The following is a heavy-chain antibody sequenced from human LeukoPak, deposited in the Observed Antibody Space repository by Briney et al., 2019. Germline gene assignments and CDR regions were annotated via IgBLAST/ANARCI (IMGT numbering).Heavy chain of an antibody. CDR3: ARESLTLEWLFVT. CDR1: GGSISSSSYY. J-gene: IGHJ4*02. V-gene: IGHV4-39*07. CDR2: IYYSGST. D-gene: IGHD3-3*01. Sequence: SETLSLTCTVSGGSISSSSYYWGWIRQPPGKGLEWIGSIYYSGSTYYNPSLKSRVTMSVDTSKNQFSLKLSSVTAADTAVYYCARESLTLEWLFVTWGQGTLVTVSS.